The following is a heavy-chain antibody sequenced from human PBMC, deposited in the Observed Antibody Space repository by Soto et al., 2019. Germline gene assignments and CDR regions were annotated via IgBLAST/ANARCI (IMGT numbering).Heavy chain of an antibody. J-gene: IGHJ4*02. CDR3: ATAHTIFGVVIAFDY. CDR2: IAWNSDII. V-gene: IGHV3-9*01. Sequence: PGGSLRLSCAASGFSFEDYAMHWVRQAPGKGLEWVSGIAWNSDIIGYADSVKGRFTISRDNGKNSLYLQMNSLRAEDTAVYYCATAHTIFGVVIAFDYWGQGTLVTV. D-gene: IGHD3-3*01. CDR1: GFSFEDYA.